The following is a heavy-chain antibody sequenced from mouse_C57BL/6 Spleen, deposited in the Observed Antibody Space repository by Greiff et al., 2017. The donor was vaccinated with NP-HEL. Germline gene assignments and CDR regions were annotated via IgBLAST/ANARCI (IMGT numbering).Heavy chain of an antibody. Sequence: QVQLQQSGAELVRPGASVKLSCKASGYTFTDYYINWVKQRPGQGLEWIARIYPGSGNTYYNEKFKGKATLTAEKSSSTAYMQLSSLTSEDSAVYFCARGPQLGFDYWGQGTTLTVSS. CDR3: ARGPQLGFDY. J-gene: IGHJ2*01. CDR1: GYTFTDYY. D-gene: IGHD4-1*02. CDR2: IYPGSGNT. V-gene: IGHV1-76*01.